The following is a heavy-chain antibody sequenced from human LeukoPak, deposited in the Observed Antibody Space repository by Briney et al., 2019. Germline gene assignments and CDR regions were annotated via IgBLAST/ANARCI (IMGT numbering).Heavy chain of an antibody. J-gene: IGHJ6*02. CDR3: ARWGPYSSGHYYYGMDV. CDR2: ISAYNGNT. Sequence: ASVKVSCKASGYTFTGYYIHWMRQAPGQGLEWMGWISAYNGNTNYAQKLQGRVTMTTDTSTSTAYMELRSLRSDDTAVYYCARWGPYSSGHYYYGMDVWGQGTTVTVSS. V-gene: IGHV1-18*04. D-gene: IGHD6-19*01. CDR1: GYTFTGYY.